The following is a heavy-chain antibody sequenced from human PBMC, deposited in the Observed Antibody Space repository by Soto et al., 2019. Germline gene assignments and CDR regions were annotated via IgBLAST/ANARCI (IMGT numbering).Heavy chain of an antibody. D-gene: IGHD3-22*01. Sequence: GGSLRLSCAASGFTLSSCAMHWVRQAPGKGLEWVAVISYDGSNKYYADSVKGRLTISRDNSKNTLYLQMNSLRAEDTAVYYCATEAYYYDSSGKSTVDYWGQGTPVTVSS. CDR1: GFTLSSCA. CDR3: ATEAYYYDSSGKSTVDY. V-gene: IGHV3-30-3*01. CDR2: ISYDGSNK. J-gene: IGHJ4*02.